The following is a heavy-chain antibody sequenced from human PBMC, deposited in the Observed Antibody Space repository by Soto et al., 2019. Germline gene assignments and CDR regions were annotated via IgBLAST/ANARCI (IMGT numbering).Heavy chain of an antibody. CDR2: ISYDGSNK. CDR1: GFTFSSYD. J-gene: IGHJ4*02. CDR3: ATKIVAATSDY. D-gene: IGHD2-15*01. Sequence: PGGSLRLSCAASGFTFSSYDMHWVPQAPGKGLEWVAVISYDGSNKYYADSVKGRFTISRDNSKNTLYLQMNSLRTEDTAVYYCATKIVAATSDYWGQGTLVTVSS. V-gene: IGHV3-30*03.